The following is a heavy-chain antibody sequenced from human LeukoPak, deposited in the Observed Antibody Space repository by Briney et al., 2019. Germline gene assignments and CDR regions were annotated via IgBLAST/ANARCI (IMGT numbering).Heavy chain of an antibody. J-gene: IGHJ6*02. CDR1: GFTFSSYS. CDR2: ISSSSSYI. D-gene: IGHD6-19*01. CDR3: ARDHGLPVAGTIYYYYGMDV. V-gene: IGHV3-21*01. Sequence: GGSLRLSCAASGFTFSSYSMNWVRQAPGKGLEWVSSISSSSSYIYYADSVKGRFTISRDNAKNSLYLQMNSLRAEDTAVYYCARDHGLPVAGTIYYYYGMDVWGQGTTVTVSS.